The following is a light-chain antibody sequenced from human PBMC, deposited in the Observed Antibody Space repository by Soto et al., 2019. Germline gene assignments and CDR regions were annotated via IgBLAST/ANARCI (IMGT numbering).Light chain of an antibody. V-gene: IGKV3-15*01. Sequence: EIVMTQSPATLSVSPGERATLSCRTSQSVSSNLAWYQQKPGQAPRLLIYTSSTRATGTPARFSGSGSGTEFTLTISSLQSEDFAVYYCQQYNNWPRTFGQGTKVDIK. J-gene: IGKJ1*01. CDR2: TSS. CDR3: QQYNNWPRT. CDR1: QSVSSN.